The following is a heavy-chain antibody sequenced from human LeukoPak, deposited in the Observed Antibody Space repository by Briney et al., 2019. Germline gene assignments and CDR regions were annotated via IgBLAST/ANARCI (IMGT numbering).Heavy chain of an antibody. CDR1: GFTFSSSA. CDR3: AKARLLVSSPSDAFDI. D-gene: IGHD3-16*01. V-gene: IGHV3-23*01. J-gene: IGHJ3*02. CDR2: ISGSSGST. Sequence: PGGSLRLSCAASGFTFSSSAMSWVRQAPGKGLEWVSTISGSSGSTYYADSVKGRFTISIDNSKNTLYLQMNSLRAEDTAVYYCAKARLLVSSPSDAFDIWGQGTMVTASS.